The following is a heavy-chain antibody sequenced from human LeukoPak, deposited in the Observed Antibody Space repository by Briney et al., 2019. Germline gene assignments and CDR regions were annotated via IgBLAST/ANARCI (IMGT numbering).Heavy chain of an antibody. CDR2: IYYSGST. V-gene: IGHV4-59*01. D-gene: IGHD1-26*01. J-gene: IGHJ4*02. Sequence: EWIVYIYYSGSTNYNPSLKSRVTISVDTSKNQFSLKLSSVTAADTAVYYCARASSGSSIDYWGQGTLVTVSS. CDR3: ARASSGSSIDY.